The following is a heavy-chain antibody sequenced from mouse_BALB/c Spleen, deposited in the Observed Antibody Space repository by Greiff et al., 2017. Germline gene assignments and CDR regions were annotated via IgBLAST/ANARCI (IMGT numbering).Heavy chain of an antibody. CDR2: IDPANGNT. V-gene: IGHV14-3*02. Sequence: VQLQQSGAELVKPGASVKLSCTASGFNIKDTYMHWVKQRPEQGLEWIGRIDPANGNTKYDPKFQGKATITADTSSNTAYLQLSSLTSDDTAVYYCAHRYDDAMDYWGQGTSVTVSS. J-gene: IGHJ4*01. D-gene: IGHD2-14*01. CDR1: GFNIKDTY. CDR3: AHRYDDAMDY.